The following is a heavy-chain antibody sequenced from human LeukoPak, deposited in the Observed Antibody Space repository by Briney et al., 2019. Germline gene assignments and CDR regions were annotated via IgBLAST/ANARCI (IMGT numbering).Heavy chain of an antibody. J-gene: IGHJ4*02. V-gene: IGHV4-34*01. CDR2: INHSGST. CDR1: GGSFSGYY. D-gene: IGHD1-1*01. Sequence: NPSETLSLTCAVYGGSFSGYYWSWIRQPPGKGLEWIGEINHSGSTNYNPSLKSRVTISVDTSKNQFSLKLSSVTAADTAVYYCARRPRAFWMYYFDYWGQGTLVTVSS. CDR3: ARRPRAFWMYYFDY.